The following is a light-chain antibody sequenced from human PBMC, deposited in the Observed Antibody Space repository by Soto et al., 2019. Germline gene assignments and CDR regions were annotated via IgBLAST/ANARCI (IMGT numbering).Light chain of an antibody. J-gene: IGKJ2*01. Sequence: EIVLTQSPGTLSLSPGERATLSCRASQSVSSSYLAWYQQKPGQAPRLLIYGASSRATGIPDRFSGSGSGTDFTLTISRLEPEDFAVYYWQQYGSSYTFVQGTKVDIK. CDR2: GAS. V-gene: IGKV3-20*01. CDR1: QSVSSSY. CDR3: QQYGSSYT.